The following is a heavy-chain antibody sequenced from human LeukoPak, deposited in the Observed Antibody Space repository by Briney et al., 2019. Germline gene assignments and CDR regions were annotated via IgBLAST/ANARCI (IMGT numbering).Heavy chain of an antibody. J-gene: IGHJ5*02. D-gene: IGHD2-2*01. CDR2: IIPIFGTA. Sequence: ASVKVSCKASGGTFSSYAISWVRQAPGQGLEWMGRIIPIFGTANYAQKFQGRVTITTDESTRTAYMELSSLRSEDTAVYCCARDSGRVVPAAMRFDPWGQGTLVTVSS. CDR3: ARDSGRVVPAAMRFDP. V-gene: IGHV1-69*05. CDR1: GGTFSSYA.